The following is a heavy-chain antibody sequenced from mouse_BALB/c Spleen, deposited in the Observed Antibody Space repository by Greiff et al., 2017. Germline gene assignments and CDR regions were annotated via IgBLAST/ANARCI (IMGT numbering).Heavy chain of an antibody. CDR2: ISSGGST. CDR3: AREGVFYAMDY. CDR1: GFTFSSYA. Sequence: EVQGVESGGGLVKPGGSLKLSCAASGFTFSSYAMSWVRQTPEKRLEWVASISSGGSTYYPDSVKGRFTISRDNARNILYLQMSSLRSEDTAMYYCAREGVFYAMDYWGQGTSVTVSS. V-gene: IGHV5-6-5*01. J-gene: IGHJ4*01.